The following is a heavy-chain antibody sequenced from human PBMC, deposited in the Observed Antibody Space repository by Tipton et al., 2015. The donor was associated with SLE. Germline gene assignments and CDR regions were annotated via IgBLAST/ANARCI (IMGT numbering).Heavy chain of an antibody. Sequence: TLSLTCAVYGGSFSGYYWSWIRQPPGKGLEWIGEINHSGSTNYNPSLKSRVTISVDTSKNQFSLKLNSVTAADTAVYYCARTSPYYYDSSGYYGDAFDIWGQGTMVTVSS. J-gene: IGHJ3*02. D-gene: IGHD3-22*01. CDR3: ARTSPYYYDSSGYYGDAFDI. V-gene: IGHV4-34*01. CDR2: INHSGST. CDR1: GGSFSGYY.